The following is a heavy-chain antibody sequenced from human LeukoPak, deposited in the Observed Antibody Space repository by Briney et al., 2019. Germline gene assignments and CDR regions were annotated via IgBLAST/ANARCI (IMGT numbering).Heavy chain of an antibody. J-gene: IGHJ4*02. V-gene: IGHV3-30-3*01. D-gene: IGHD6-19*01. CDR1: GFTFSSYA. CDR3: ARGQWLVRWDY. Sequence: GRSLRLSCAASGFTFSSYAMHWVRQAPGKGLEWVAVISYDGSNKYCADSVKGRFTISRDNSKNTLYLQMNSLRAEDTAVYYCARGQWLVRWDYWGQGTLVTVSS. CDR2: ISYDGSNK.